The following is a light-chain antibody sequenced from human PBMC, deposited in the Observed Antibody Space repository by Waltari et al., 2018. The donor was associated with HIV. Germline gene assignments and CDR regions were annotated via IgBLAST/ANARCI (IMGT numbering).Light chain of an antibody. CDR3: SSYAANNTFVI. V-gene: IGLV2-8*01. J-gene: IGLJ2*01. CDR2: EVT. Sequence: QSALTQPPSASAPPGQSVTISCPGTSNAVGSYDFVSWYQLRPGNVPKLIIYEVTKRPSGVAVRFSGSKSGNTASLTVSGLQNDDEADYYCSSYAANNTFVIFGGGTKLTVL. CDR1: SNAVGSYDF.